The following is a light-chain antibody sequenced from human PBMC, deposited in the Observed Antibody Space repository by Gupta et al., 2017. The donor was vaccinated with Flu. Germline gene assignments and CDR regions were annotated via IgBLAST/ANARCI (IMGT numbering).Light chain of an antibody. CDR2: VNR. J-gene: IGLJ3*02. V-gene: IGLV1-40*01. Sequence: QSVLTQPPSVSGAPGQRVTIPCTGSSSNIGAGYDVHWYHQLPGAAPNLLIYVNRNRPSGVPARFSCSKSGTSASLAITGLQAEEEGEYYCQSYDSSQSGYWVFGGGTKLTVL. CDR3: QSYDSSQSGYWV. CDR1: SSNIGAGYD.